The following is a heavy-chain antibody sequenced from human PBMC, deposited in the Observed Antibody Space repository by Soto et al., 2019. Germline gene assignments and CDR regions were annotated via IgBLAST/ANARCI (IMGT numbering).Heavy chain of an antibody. CDR2: VYCTGST. V-gene: IGHV4-59*01. J-gene: IGHJ4*02. CDR3: ACLRGKRGSPIDY. Sequence: SETLSLTCTVSGDSISTFYLGWMRQSPGKELGWIGYVYCTGSTNYNPSLKSRVTISVDTSKDQLSLKVTSVTAADTAMYYCACLRGKRGSPIDYWGQGTQVTVSS. CDR1: GDSISTFY. D-gene: IGHD2-15*01.